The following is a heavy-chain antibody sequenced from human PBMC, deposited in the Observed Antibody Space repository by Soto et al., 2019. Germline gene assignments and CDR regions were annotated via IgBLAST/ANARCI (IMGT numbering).Heavy chain of an antibody. Sequence: ASVKVSCKASGGTFSSYAISWVRQAPGQGLEWMGGIIPNTGGTNYAQKFQGRVTMTRDTSITTAYMELSSLSSDDTAVYFCAKDTKYSSSFIDSWGQGTLVTVSS. CDR3: AKDTKYSSSFIDS. CDR1: GGTFSSYA. D-gene: IGHD3-22*01. J-gene: IGHJ4*02. V-gene: IGHV1-2*02. CDR2: IIPNTGGT.